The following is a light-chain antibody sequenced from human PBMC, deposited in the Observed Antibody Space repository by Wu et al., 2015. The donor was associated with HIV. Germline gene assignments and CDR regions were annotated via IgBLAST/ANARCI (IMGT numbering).Light chain of an antibody. Sequence: EIVLTQFPVTLSLSPGERATLSCRASQSVSSYLAWYQQKPGQAPRLLIYDASNRATGIPARFSGSGSGTDFTLTISSLQSEDFAVYYCQQYNNWLTWSFGQGTKVEIK. CDR3: QQYNNWLTWS. V-gene: IGKV3-11*01. J-gene: IGKJ1*01. CDR1: QSVSSY. CDR2: DAS.